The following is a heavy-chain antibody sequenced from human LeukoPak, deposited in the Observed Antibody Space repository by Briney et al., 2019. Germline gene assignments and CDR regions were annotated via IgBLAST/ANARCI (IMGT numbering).Heavy chain of an antibody. Sequence: SETLSLTCTVSGGSISSYYWSWIRQPPGKGLEWIGYIYYSGSTNYNPSLKSRVTISVDTSKNQFSLKLSSVTAADTAVYYCARETSSPGAFDIWGQGTMVTVSS. V-gene: IGHV4-59*01. CDR3: ARETSSPGAFDI. CDR1: GGSISSYY. J-gene: IGHJ3*02. CDR2: IYYSGST.